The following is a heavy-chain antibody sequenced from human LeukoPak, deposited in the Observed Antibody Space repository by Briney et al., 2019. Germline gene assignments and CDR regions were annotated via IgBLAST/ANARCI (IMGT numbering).Heavy chain of an antibody. CDR3: TRRTAFDI. J-gene: IGHJ3*02. Sequence: GGSLRLSCAASGFTFSTYWMHWVRQAPGKGLVWVSRMNVDGSYTAYADSVKGRFTISRDNAKKSLYLQMNNLRAEDTAVYYCTRRTAFDIWGQGTMVTVSS. CDR2: MNVDGSYT. V-gene: IGHV3-74*01. CDR1: GFTFSTYW.